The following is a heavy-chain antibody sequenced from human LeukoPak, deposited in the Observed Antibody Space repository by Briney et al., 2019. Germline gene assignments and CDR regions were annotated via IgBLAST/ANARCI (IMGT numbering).Heavy chain of an antibody. J-gene: IGHJ6*02. Sequence: ASVKVSCKASGYTFTSYAMNWVRQAPGQGLEWMGWINTNTGNPTYAQGFTGRFVFSLDTSVSTAYLQISSLKAEDTAVYYCARHLEHIVVVTARYYYYYGMDVWGQGTTVTVS. CDR3: ARHLEHIVVVTARYYYYYGMDV. D-gene: IGHD2-21*02. CDR2: INTNTGNP. V-gene: IGHV7-4-1*02. CDR1: GYTFTSYA.